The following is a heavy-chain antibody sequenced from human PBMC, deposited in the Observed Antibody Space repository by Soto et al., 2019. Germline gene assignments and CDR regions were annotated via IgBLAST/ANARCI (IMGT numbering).Heavy chain of an antibody. V-gene: IGHV1-69*02. Sequence: ASVKVSCKASGGTFSIYTIIWVRQAPGQGLEWMGRIIPILGIANYAQKFQGRVTITADKSTSTAYMELSSLRSEDTAVYYCARGGLRHDAFDIWGQGTMVTVSS. CDR3: ARGGLRHDAFDI. CDR1: GGTFSIYT. J-gene: IGHJ3*02. CDR2: IIPILGIA. D-gene: IGHD2-15*01.